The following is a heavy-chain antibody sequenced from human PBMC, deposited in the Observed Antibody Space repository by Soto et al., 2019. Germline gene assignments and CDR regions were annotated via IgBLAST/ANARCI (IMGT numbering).Heavy chain of an antibody. Sequence: ASVKVSCKASGYTFTSYGISWVRQAPGQGLEWMGWISAYNGNTNYAQKLQGRVTMTTDTSTSTAYMELRSLRSDDTAVYYCAREPADTAMVIYYYYYGMDVWGQGTTVTV. CDR2: ISAYNGNT. CDR3: AREPADTAMVIYYYYYGMDV. V-gene: IGHV1-18*01. J-gene: IGHJ6*02. D-gene: IGHD5-18*01. CDR1: GYTFTSYG.